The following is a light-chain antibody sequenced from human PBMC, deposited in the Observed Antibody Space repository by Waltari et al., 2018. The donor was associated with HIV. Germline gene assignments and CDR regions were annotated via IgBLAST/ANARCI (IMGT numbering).Light chain of an antibody. CDR2: DVS. V-gene: IGLV2-11*01. Sequence: QSALTQPRSVSGSPGQSVTISCTGTSSDVGGYNYVSWYQQHPGKAPKLMIYDVSRRPSGVPVRFAGSNAGNTASLTISGLQAEDEADYYCCSYAGSYTFYVFGTGTKVTVL. J-gene: IGLJ1*01. CDR1: SSDVGGYNY. CDR3: CSYAGSYTFYV.